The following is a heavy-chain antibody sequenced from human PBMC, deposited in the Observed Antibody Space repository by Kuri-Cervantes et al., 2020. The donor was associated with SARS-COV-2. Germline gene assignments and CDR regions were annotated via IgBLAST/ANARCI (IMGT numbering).Heavy chain of an antibody. D-gene: IGHD4-23*01. CDR2: IYYSGST. CDR3: ARCARLRWDFDY. V-gene: IGHV4-4*07. J-gene: IGHJ4*02. Sequence: GSLRLSCTVSGGSISGQYCNWIRQSAGKGLEWIGRIYYSGSTNYNPSLKSRFTMSVETSKNEFSLRLSSVTAADTAVYYCARCARLRWDFDYWGQGTLVTVSS. CDR1: GGSISGQY.